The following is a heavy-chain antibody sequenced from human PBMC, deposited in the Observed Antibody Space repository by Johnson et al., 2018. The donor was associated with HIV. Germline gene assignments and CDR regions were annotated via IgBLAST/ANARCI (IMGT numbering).Heavy chain of an antibody. CDR2: ISYDGNNK. D-gene: IGHD3-10*01. CDR3: TKVWGFYYGQYHDAFDI. Sequence: QVQLVESGGGVVQPGRSLRLSCVVSVFTFSSYPMHWVRQAPGKGLECVAIISYDGNNKYYADSVKGRFTISRDNSKNTLYLQMNSLRPEDTAVYYCTKVWGFYYGQYHDAFDIWGQGTMVTVSS. V-gene: IGHV3-30*04. CDR1: VFTFSSYP. J-gene: IGHJ3*02.